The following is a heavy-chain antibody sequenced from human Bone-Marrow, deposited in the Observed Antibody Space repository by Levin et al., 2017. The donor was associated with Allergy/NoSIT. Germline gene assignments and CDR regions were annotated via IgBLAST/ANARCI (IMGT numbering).Heavy chain of an antibody. Sequence: PGGSLRLSCAASGFTFSSYDMHWVRQATGKGLEWVSAIGTAGDTYYPGSVKGRFTISRENAKNALYLQMNSLRAGDTAVYYCARVPRYYDILPGYYTYWYFDLWGRGTLVTVSS. V-gene: IGHV3-13*04. D-gene: IGHD3-9*01. CDR1: GFTFSSYD. J-gene: IGHJ2*01. CDR3: ARVPRYYDILPGYYTYWYFDL. CDR2: IGTAGDT.